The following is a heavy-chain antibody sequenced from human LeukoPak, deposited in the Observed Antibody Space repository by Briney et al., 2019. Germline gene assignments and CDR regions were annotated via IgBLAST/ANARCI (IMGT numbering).Heavy chain of an antibody. CDR3: AKPYEYWTSYYYGLDV. D-gene: IGHD3/OR15-3a*01. CDR1: GFTFNDHG. V-gene: IGHV3-30*18. CDR2: VSHDGNHQ. Sequence: GRSLRLSCAASGFTFNDHGMHWVRQAPGKGLEWVAVVSHDGNHQYYADSVKGRFTISRDNSKNTVYLQMNSLRGEDMAVYYCAKPYEYWTSYYYGLDVWGRGTTVAVSS. J-gene: IGHJ6*02.